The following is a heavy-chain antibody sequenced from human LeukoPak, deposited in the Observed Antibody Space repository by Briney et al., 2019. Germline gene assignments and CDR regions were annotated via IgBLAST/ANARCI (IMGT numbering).Heavy chain of an antibody. V-gene: IGHV3-23*01. Sequence: PGGSLRLSCAASGFTFSSYAMSWVRQAPGKGLEWVSAISGGGGSTYYADSVKGRFTISRDNSKKTLYLQMNSLRAEDTAVYYCAKASKAVSSKYYFDYWGQGTLVTVSS. J-gene: IGHJ4*02. D-gene: IGHD6-6*01. CDR1: GFTFSSYA. CDR3: AKASKAVSSKYYFDY. CDR2: ISGGGGST.